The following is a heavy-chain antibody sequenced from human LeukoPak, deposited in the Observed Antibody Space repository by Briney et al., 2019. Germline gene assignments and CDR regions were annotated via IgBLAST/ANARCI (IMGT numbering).Heavy chain of an antibody. D-gene: IGHD4-11*01. Sequence: SETLSLTCIVCGGSITTYYWSWVRQSPGKGLEWIGYIYYSGSTKYNPSLKCRVTISVATSKNQLSLKLSSVTAADTAVYYCARHPPTSPFDFWGQGTLVTVSS. CDR3: ARHPPTSPFDF. CDR1: GGSITTYY. J-gene: IGHJ4*02. CDR2: IYYSGST. V-gene: IGHV4-59*08.